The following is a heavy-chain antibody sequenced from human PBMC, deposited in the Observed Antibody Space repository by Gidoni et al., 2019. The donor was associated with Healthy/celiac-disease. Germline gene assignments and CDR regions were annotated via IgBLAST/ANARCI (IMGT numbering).Heavy chain of an antibody. CDR2: INPSGGST. J-gene: IGHJ3*02. V-gene: IGHV1-46*01. CDR3: ARAGGITMIVNYAFDI. CDR1: GYTFTSYY. D-gene: IGHD3-22*01. Sequence: QVQLVQSGAEVKKPGASVKVSCKASGYTFTSYYMHWVRQAPGQGLEWMGIINPSGGSTSYAQKFQGRVTMTRDTSTSTVYMELSSLRSEDTAVYYCARAGGITMIVNYAFDIWGQGTMVTVSS.